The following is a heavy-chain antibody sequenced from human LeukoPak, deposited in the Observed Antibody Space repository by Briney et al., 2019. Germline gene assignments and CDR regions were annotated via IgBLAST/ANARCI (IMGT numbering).Heavy chain of an antibody. V-gene: IGHV4-34*01. CDR1: GGSIGSGYY. Sequence: PSETLSLTCTVSGGSIGSGYYWSWIRQPPGKGLEWIGEINHSGSTNYNPSLKSRVTISVDTSKNQFSLKLSSVTAADTAVYYCARLYSYGPYYFDYWGQGTLVTVSS. CDR3: ARLYSYGPYYFDY. D-gene: IGHD5-18*01. J-gene: IGHJ4*02. CDR2: INHSGST.